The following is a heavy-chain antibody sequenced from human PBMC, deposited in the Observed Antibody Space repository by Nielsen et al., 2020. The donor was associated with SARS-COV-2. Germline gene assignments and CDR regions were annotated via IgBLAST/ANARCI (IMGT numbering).Heavy chain of an antibody. Sequence: SLKISCEASGFTFEDFVMHWVRLVPGKGLEWVSGISWNSDSVGYADSVKGRFTVSRDNAKKSLYLQMNSLRVEDTAVYYCARVGSYGDPEYLDYWGQGALVTVSS. CDR1: GFTFEDFV. V-gene: IGHV3-9*01. D-gene: IGHD4/OR15-4a*01. CDR2: ISWNSDSV. CDR3: ARVGSYGDPEYLDY. J-gene: IGHJ4*02.